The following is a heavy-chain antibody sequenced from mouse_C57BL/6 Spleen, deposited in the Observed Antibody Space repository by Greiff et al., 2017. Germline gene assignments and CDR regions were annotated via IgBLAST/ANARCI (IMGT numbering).Heavy chain of an antibody. V-gene: IGHV14-4*01. J-gene: IGHJ3*01. D-gene: IGHD2-5*01. Sequence: VQLLQSGAELVRPGASVKLSCTASGFNIKDDYMHWVKQRPEQGLEWIGWIDPENGDTEYASKFQGKATITADTSSNTAYLQLSSLTSEDTAVYYCTTRAYYSNTWFADWGQGTLVTVSA. CDR3: TTRAYYSNTWFAD. CDR2: IDPENGDT. CDR1: GFNIKDDY.